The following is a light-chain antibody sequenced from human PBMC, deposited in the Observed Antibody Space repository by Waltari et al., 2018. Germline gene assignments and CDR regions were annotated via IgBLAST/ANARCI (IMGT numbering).Light chain of an antibody. V-gene: IGLV1-40*01. Sequence: QSVLPQPPSVSVAPGQRVTISCSGTRSNIGAALDVHWYQQVPGTAPKLLLHSFSNRPSGVSDRFSGFKSGASASLVITGLQAEDEAMYYCQSYDTTLSAVVFGGGTRLTV. J-gene: IGLJ2*01. CDR2: SFS. CDR3: QSYDTTLSAVV. CDR1: RSNIGAALD.